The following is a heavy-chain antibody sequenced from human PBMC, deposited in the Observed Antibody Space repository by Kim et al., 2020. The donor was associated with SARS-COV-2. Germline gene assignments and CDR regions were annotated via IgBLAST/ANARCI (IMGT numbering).Heavy chain of an antibody. J-gene: IGHJ6*02. D-gene: IGHD6-13*01. V-gene: IGHV1-2*06. CDR2: INPNSGGT. Sequence: ASVKVSCKVSGYTFTGYYMHWVRQAPGQGLEWMGRINPNSGGTNYAQKFQGRVTMTRETSISTAYMELSRLGSDDTAVYYCAREGSSSWYDMDVWGQGTTVTVSS. CDR3: AREGSSSWYDMDV. CDR1: GYTFTGYY.